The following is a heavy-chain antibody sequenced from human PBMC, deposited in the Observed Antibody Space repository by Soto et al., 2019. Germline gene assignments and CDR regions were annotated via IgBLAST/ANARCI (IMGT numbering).Heavy chain of an antibody. CDR2: ISVYNGHP. CDR1: GYTFSSYG. CDR3: ARCDFGAYVPPLDH. Sequence: QVNLMQSGAEVKSTGASVRVSCKASGYTFSSYGVSWVLQAPGQGLEFMGWISVYNGHPNYAQKFQGRVTMTTDTSTSTAYMELRSLRSADTAVYFFARCDFGAYVPPLDHWGQGTLVTVSA. D-gene: IGHD4-17*01. V-gene: IGHV1-18*01. J-gene: IGHJ4*02.